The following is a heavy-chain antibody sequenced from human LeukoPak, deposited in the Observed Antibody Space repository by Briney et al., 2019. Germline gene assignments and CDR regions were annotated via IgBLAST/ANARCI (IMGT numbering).Heavy chain of an antibody. V-gene: IGHV4-61*02. CDR2: IYTSGST. CDR3: ARVGASYHTFDY. J-gene: IGHJ4*02. Sequence: SQTLSLTCAVSGGPISIGGYYWSWIRQPAGKGLEWIGRIYTSGSTNYNPSLKSRVTMSVDTSKNQFSLKLSSVTAADTAVYYCARVGASYHTFDYWGQGTLVTVSS. CDR1: GGPISIGGYY. D-gene: IGHD1-14*01.